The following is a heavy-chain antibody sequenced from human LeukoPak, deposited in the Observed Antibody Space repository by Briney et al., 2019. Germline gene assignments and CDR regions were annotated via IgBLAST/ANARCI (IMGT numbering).Heavy chain of an antibody. Sequence: SETLCLTCTVSGGSISSSSYYWGWIRQPPGQGLEWIGSIYYSGSTYYNPSLKSRVNISVNTSKNQFSLKLSSVTAADTAVYYCASDSEGIYDYWGQGTVVTVSS. D-gene: IGHD3-3*01. CDR2: IYYSGST. V-gene: IGHV4-39*07. CDR1: GGSISSSSYY. J-gene: IGHJ4*02. CDR3: ASDSEGIYDY.